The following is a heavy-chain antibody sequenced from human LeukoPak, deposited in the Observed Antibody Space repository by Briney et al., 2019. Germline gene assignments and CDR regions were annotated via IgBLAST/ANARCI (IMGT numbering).Heavy chain of an antibody. CDR2: ISASGGS. D-gene: IGHD2-15*01. CDR1: GFTFSDYS. J-gene: IGHJ4*02. CDR3: AREPRDCTGGTCQSAGGYYFYY. Sequence: PGGSLRLSCAASGFTFSDYSLNWVRQAPGKGLEWVSGISASGGSYYADSVKGRFTVSRDISKNTLYLQMNSLRAEDTAVYFCAREPRDCTGGTCQSAGGYYFYYWSQGTLVTVSS. V-gene: IGHV3-23*01.